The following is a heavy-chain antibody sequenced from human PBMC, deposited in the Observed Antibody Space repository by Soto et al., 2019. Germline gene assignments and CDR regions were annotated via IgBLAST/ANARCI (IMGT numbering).Heavy chain of an antibody. D-gene: IGHD3-10*01. CDR3: AREDYYGSGNTIGGWFDP. CDR2: INPSGGST. CDR1: GYTFTSYY. J-gene: IGHJ5*02. V-gene: IGHV1-46*01. Sequence: QVQLVQSGAEVKKPGASVKVSCKASGYTFTSYYMHWVRQAPGQGLEWMGIINPSGGSTSYAQKLPGRVTMTRDTSTSTVYMELSSLRSEDTAVYYCAREDYYGSGNTIGGWFDPWGQGTLVTVSS.